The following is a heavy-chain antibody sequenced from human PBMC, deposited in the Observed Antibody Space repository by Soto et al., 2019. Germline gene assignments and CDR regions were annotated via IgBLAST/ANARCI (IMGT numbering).Heavy chain of an antibody. CDR1: GGSISSYY. Sequence: SETLSLTCTVSGGSISSYYWSWIRQPPGKGLEWIGYIYYTGSTNYNPSLKSRVTISIDTSKTQFSLKLSSVTAADTAVYYCARRYGGNLDYWGQGTLVTVSS. CDR2: IYYTGST. D-gene: IGHD1-26*01. CDR3: ARRYGGNLDY. J-gene: IGHJ4*02. V-gene: IGHV4-59*08.